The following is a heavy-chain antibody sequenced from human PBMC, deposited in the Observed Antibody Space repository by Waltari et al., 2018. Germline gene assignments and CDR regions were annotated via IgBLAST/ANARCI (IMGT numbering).Heavy chain of an antibody. CDR3: ATGRYIASRTIDY. D-gene: IGHD6-6*01. V-gene: IGHV1-8*01. CDR1: VYTFTRYD. CDR2: RNTNSGNT. J-gene: IGHJ4*02. Sequence: QVQLVQSGAEVKKPGASVKVSCQASVYTFTRYDINWVRQATGQGLEWMGWRNTNSGNTGYAQKVQGRVTMTRNTSISTAYMELSSLRAEDTAVYYCATGRYIASRTIDYWGQGTLVTVSS.